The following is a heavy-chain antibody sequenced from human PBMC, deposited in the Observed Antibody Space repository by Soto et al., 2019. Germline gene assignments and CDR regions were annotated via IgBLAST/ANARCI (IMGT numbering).Heavy chain of an antibody. Sequence: GASVKVSCKASGGTFSSYAISWVRQAPRQGLEWMGGIIPIFGTANYAQKFQGRVTITADESTSTAYMELSSLRSEDTAVYYCGSPLPQDEKRGLYYYYGMDVWGQGATVTVSS. V-gene: IGHV1-69*13. J-gene: IGHJ6*02. CDR3: GSPLPQDEKRGLYYYYGMDV. CDR1: GGTFSSYA. CDR2: IIPIFGTA.